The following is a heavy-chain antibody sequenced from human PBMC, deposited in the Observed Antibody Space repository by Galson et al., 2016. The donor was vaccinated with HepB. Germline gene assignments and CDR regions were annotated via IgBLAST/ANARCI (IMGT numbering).Heavy chain of an antibody. CDR2: IFWDDDK. CDR1: GFSLSSSSVG. V-gene: IGHV2-5*02. Sequence: PALVKPTQTLTLTCSFSGFSLSSSSVGVGWIRQPPGKTLEWLALIFWDDDKRYSPSLKSRLTITKDTSKNHVVLTLTNVDPADTATYYCAQTSGDYYSNTWVVDSWGQGTLVSVSS. J-gene: IGHJ4*02. D-gene: IGHD4-17*01. CDR3: AQTSGDYYSNTWVVDS.